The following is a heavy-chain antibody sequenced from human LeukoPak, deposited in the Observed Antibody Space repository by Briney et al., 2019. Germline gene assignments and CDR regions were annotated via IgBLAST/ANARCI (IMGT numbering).Heavy chain of an antibody. CDR1: GYSISSGYY. Sequence: SETLSLTCTVYGYSISSGYYWGRIRQPPGKGLEWIGSIYHSGSTYYNPSLKSRVTILVDKSKNQFSLKLSSVTAADTAVYYCARATLVGYTGNYFEYWGQGTLVTVSS. CDR3: ARATLVGYTGNYFEY. J-gene: IGHJ4*02. D-gene: IGHD6-13*01. CDR2: IYHSGST. V-gene: IGHV4-38-2*02.